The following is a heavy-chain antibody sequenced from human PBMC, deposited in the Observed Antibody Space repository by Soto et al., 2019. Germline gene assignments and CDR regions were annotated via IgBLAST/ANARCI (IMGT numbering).Heavy chain of an antibody. Sequence: QVQLVQSGAEVKKPGASVKVSCKASGYTFTSYYVHWVRQAPGQRLEWMGIINPSTGGTNYPQKFQGTFTTTRDTSTSTVYMELSSLRSEDAAIYYCARDSGDTTLRQWGRSFDYWGQGTLVTVSS. CDR3: ARDSGDTTLRQWGRSFDY. J-gene: IGHJ4*02. CDR2: INPSTGGT. CDR1: GYTFTSYY. D-gene: IGHD1-1*01. V-gene: IGHV1-46*01.